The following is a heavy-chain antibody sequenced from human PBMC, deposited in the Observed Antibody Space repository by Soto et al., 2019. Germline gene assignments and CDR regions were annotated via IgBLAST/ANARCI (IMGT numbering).Heavy chain of an antibody. D-gene: IGHD1-26*01. CDR1: GFTFSSYA. CDR2: ISGSGGST. CDR3: ARHVGNSPPGS. V-gene: IGHV3-23*01. J-gene: IGHJ4*02. Sequence: GGSLSLSCAASGFTFSSYAMSWVRQAPGKGLEWVSAISGSGGSTYYADSVKGRFTISRDNSKNTLYLQMNSLRAKDTAVYYCARHVGNSPPGSWGQGTLVTVSS.